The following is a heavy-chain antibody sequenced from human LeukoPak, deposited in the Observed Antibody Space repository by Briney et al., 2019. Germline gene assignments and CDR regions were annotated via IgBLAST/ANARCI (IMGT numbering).Heavy chain of an antibody. CDR2: ISGSGGST. CDR1: GFTFSSYA. Sequence: GGSLRLSCTASGFTFSSYAMSWVRHAPRKGLEWVSAISGSGGSTYYADSVKGRLTISRDNSKNTLYLQMNSLRTDDTAVYYCSNFLLWFGGTYWGQGTLVTVYS. J-gene: IGHJ1*01. V-gene: IGHV3-23*01. D-gene: IGHD3-10*01. CDR3: SNFLLWFGGTY.